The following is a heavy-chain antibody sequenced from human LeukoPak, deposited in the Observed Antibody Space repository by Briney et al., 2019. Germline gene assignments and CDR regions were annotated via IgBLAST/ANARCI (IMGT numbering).Heavy chain of an antibody. J-gene: IGHJ6*02. CDR1: GGSSSSYY. CDR2: IYYSGST. D-gene: IGHD6-13*01. Sequence: SETLSLTCTVSGGSSSSYYWSWIRQPPGKGLEWIGYIYYSGSTNYNPSLKSRVTISVDTSKNQFSLKLSSVTAADTAVYYCARDSGYSSSWSYYYYGMDVWGQGTTVTVSS. CDR3: ARDSGYSSSWSYYYYGMDV. V-gene: IGHV4-59*01.